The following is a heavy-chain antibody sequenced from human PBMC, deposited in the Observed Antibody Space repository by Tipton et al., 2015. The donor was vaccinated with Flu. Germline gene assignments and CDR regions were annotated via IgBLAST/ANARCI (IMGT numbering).Heavy chain of an antibody. D-gene: IGHD5-12*01. V-gene: IGHV4-59*01. CDR3: AREHGGYDHNRGSYFSYCVDV. CDR1: GGSIRSYY. J-gene: IGHJ6*02. CDR2: TSYSGSA. Sequence: TLSLTCSVSGGSIRSYYWTWIRLPPGKGLEWIGSTSYSGSANYNPSLRSRVSISLDTSKNQFSLNFVSVTAADTALYYCAREHGGYDHNRGSYFSYCVDVWGQGTTVTVSS.